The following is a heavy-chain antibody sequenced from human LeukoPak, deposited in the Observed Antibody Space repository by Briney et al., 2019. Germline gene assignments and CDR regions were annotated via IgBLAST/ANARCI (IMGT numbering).Heavy chain of an antibody. D-gene: IGHD6-13*01. CDR3: ARGPFSSSWLYYYGMDV. Sequence: VASVKVSCKASGYTFTSYAMHWVRQAPGQRLEWMGWINAGNGNTKYSQKFQGRVTITRDTSASTAYMELSSLRSEDTAVYYCARGPFSSSWLYYYGMDVWGQGTTVTVSS. CDR2: INAGNGNT. V-gene: IGHV1-3*01. J-gene: IGHJ6*02. CDR1: GYTFTSYA.